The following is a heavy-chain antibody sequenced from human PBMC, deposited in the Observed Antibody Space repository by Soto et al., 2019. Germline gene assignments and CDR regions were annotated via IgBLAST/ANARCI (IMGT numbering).Heavy chain of an antibody. Sequence: SETLSLTCTVSGGSISSYYWSWIRQPPGKGLEWIGYIYYSGSTNYNPSLKSRVTISVDTSKNQFSLKLSSVTAADTAVYYCARSIGELLYAFDIWGQGTMVTVSS. D-gene: IGHD3-10*01. J-gene: IGHJ3*02. V-gene: IGHV4-59*01. CDR1: GGSISSYY. CDR2: IYYSGST. CDR3: ARSIGELLYAFDI.